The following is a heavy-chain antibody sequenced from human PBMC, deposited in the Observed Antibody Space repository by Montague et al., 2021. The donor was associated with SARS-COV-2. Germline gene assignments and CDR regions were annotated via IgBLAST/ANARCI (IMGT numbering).Heavy chain of an antibody. CDR1: GASISTGIYY. Sequence: TLSLTCTVSGASISTGIYYWSWIRQPAGKGLEWIGLIYPGGXTXYXXXXKRRVTISVDTSKNQFSLKLSSVTAADTAVYYCASVYTVTYYFDYWGRGTLVTVSS. CDR2: IYPGGXT. V-gene: IGHV4-61*02. CDR3: ASVYTVTYYFDY. D-gene: IGHD4-17*01. J-gene: IGHJ4*02.